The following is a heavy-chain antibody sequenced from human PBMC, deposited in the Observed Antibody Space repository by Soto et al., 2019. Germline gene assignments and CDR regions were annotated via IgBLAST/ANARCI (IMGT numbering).Heavy chain of an antibody. V-gene: IGHV3-23*01. CDR1: GLTFSNYG. D-gene: IGHD3-16*01. CDR2: ISGSGGST. CDR3: AKLRRDFDY. J-gene: IGHJ4*02. Sequence: GGSLRLSCVVSGLTFSNYGMTWVRQAPGKGLEWVSSISGSGGSTYYADSVKGQFTISRDNSKNTLYLQMSSLRTEDTAVYYCAKLRRDFDYWGQGILVTVSS.